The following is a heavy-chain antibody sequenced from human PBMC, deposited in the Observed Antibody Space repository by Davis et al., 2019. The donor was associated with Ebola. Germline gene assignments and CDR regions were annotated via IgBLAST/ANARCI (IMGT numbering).Heavy chain of an antibody. Sequence: ASVKVSCKASGYTFTSYYMHWVRQAPGQGLEWMGIINPSGGSTSYAQKFQGRVTMTRDTSTSTVYMELSSLRSEDTAVYYCARDHRDDILTGYYKGWFDPWGQGTLVTVSS. J-gene: IGHJ5*02. CDR1: GYTFTSYY. CDR3: ARDHRDDILTGYYKGWFDP. CDR2: INPSGGST. V-gene: IGHV1-46*01. D-gene: IGHD3-9*01.